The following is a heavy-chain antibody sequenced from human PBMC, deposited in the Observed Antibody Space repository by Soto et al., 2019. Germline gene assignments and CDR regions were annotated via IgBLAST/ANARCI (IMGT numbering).Heavy chain of an antibody. Sequence: ASVKVSCKASGGTFSSYAISWVRQAPGQGLEWMGGIIPIFGTANYAQKFQGRVTITADESTSTAYMELSSLRSEDTAVYYCARAHFGSRSSYYFDYWGQGTLVTVSS. CDR2: IIPIFGTA. D-gene: IGHD6-13*01. V-gene: IGHV1-69*13. CDR3: ARAHFGSRSSYYFDY. J-gene: IGHJ4*02. CDR1: GGTFSSYA.